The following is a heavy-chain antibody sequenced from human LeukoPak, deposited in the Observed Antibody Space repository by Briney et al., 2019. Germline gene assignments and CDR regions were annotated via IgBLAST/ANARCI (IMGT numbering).Heavy chain of an antibody. D-gene: IGHD3-10*02. Sequence: GGSLRLPCVASGFTFSSFAMSWVRQAPGKGLEWVSSIGGSGVNTYYADSLKGRFSISRDNSQNTLYLQMGSLRAENTAVYYCAELGITMIGGVWGKGTTVTISS. CDR2: IGGSGVNT. V-gene: IGHV3-23*01. CDR1: GFTFSSFA. J-gene: IGHJ6*04. CDR3: AELGITMIGGV.